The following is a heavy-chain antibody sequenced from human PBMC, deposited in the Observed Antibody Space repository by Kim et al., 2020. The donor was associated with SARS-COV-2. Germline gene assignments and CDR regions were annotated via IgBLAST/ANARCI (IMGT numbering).Heavy chain of an antibody. D-gene: IGHD3-3*01. CDR3: AKSDFWSGYYTARYYYYYGMDV. CDR2: ISYDGSNK. Sequence: GGSLRLSCAASGFTFSSYGMHWVRQAPGKGLEWVAFISYDGSNKYYADSVKGRFTISRDNSKNTLYLQMNSLRAEDTAVYYCAKSDFWSGYYTARYYYYYGMDVWGQGTTVTVSS. CDR1: GFTFSSYG. V-gene: IGHV3-30*18. J-gene: IGHJ6*02.